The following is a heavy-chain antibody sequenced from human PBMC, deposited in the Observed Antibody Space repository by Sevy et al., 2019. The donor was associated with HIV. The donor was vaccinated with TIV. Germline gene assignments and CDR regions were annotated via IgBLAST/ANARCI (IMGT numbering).Heavy chain of an antibody. D-gene: IGHD3-22*01. J-gene: IGHJ5*02. V-gene: IGHV3-48*02. CDR2: ISSSSSII. CDR3: ARDRAAGDSSGYLPNWFDP. CDR1: GLTFSSYS. Sequence: GGSLRLSCAASGLTFSSYSMNWVRQAPGKRLEWVSYISSSSSIIYYADSVKGRFSISRDNAKNSLYLQMNSLRDEDTTVYYCARDRAAGDSSGYLPNWFDPWGQGSLVTVSS.